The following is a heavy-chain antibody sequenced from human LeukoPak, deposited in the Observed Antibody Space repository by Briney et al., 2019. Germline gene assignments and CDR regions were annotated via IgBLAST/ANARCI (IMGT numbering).Heavy chain of an antibody. V-gene: IGHV1-18*01. J-gene: IGHJ3*02. Sequence: GASVKVSCKASGYTFTSYGISWVRQAPGQGLEWMGWISAYNGNTNYAQKLQGRVTMTTDTSTSTAYMELRSLRSDDTAVYYCARGFWSSIAAAGNDAFDIWGQGTMVTVSS. D-gene: IGHD6-13*01. CDR2: ISAYNGNT. CDR3: ARGFWSSIAAAGNDAFDI. CDR1: GYTFTSYG.